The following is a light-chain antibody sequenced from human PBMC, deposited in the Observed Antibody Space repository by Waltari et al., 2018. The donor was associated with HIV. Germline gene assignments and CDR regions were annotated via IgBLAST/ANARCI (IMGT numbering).Light chain of an antibody. V-gene: IGKV1-5*03. CDR1: QSISTW. Sequence: DIQMTQSPSTLSASVGDRVTITCRASQSISTWLAWYQQKPGKAPKLLISKASSLESGVPSRFSGTGSGTEFTLTISSLQPDDFATYYCQQYKSYYTFGQGTKLEIK. CDR2: KAS. J-gene: IGKJ2*01. CDR3: QQYKSYYT.